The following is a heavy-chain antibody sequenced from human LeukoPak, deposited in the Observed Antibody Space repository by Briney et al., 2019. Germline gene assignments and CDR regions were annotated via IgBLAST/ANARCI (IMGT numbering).Heavy chain of an antibody. Sequence: GGSLGLSCAASGFTVSSNYMSWVRQAPGKGLEWVSVIYSGGSTYYADSVKGRFTISRDNSKNTLYLQMNSLRAEDTAMYYCARGRQMSINWYFDLWGRGTQVTVAS. CDR2: IYSGGST. J-gene: IGHJ2*01. CDR1: GFTVSSNY. CDR3: ARGRQMSINWYFDL. D-gene: IGHD3-10*01. V-gene: IGHV3-53*01.